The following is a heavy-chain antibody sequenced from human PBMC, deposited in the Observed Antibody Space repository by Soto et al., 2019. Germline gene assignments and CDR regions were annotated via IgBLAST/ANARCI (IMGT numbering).Heavy chain of an antibody. Sequence: GGSLRLSCAASGFTFSSYAMHWVRRAPSKGLEWVAVISYDGSNKYYADSVKGRFTISRDNSKNTLYLQMNSLRAEDTAVYYCARAYEGDYFDYWGQGTLVTVSS. J-gene: IGHJ4*02. D-gene: IGHD3-16*01. V-gene: IGHV3-30-3*01. CDR1: GFTFSSYA. CDR3: ARAYEGDYFDY. CDR2: ISYDGSNK.